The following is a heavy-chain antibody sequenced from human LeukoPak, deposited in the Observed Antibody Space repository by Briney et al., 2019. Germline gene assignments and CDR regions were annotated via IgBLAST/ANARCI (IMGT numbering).Heavy chain of an antibody. CDR1: GYTFTSYG. D-gene: IGHD3-22*01. Sequence: ASVKVSCKASGYTFTSYGISWVRQAPGQGLEWMGWISAYNGNTNYAQKLQGRVTMTTDKSTSTAYMELRSLSSDDTAVYYCARDESFYYDSSGYYYPPFDYWGQGTLVTVSS. CDR3: ARDESFYYDSSGYYYPPFDY. CDR2: ISAYNGNT. V-gene: IGHV1-18*01. J-gene: IGHJ4*02.